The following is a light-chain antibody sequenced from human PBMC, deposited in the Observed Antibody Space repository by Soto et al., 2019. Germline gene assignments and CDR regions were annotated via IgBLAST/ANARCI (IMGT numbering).Light chain of an antibody. J-gene: IGKJ1*01. CDR2: KAS. V-gene: IGKV1-5*03. CDR3: QQYNSYWT. Sequence: DIRRPKSNYTLSASVGDRVTITCRASQSISSWLAWYQQKPGKAPKLLIYKASSLETGVPSRFSGSGSGTEFTLTISSLQPDDFATYYCQQYNSYWTFCQ. CDR1: QSISSW.